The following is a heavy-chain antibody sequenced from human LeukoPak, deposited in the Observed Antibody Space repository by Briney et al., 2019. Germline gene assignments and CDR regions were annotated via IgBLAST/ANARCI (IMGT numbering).Heavy chain of an antibody. CDR1: GGSVSSGSYY. J-gene: IGHJ4*02. Sequence: SETLSLTCTVSGGSVSSGSYYWSWIWQPPGKGLEWIGYIYYSGSTNYNPSLKSRVTISVDTSKNQFSLKLSSVTAADTAVYYCARASRRDGSPIDYWGQGTLVTVSS. CDR2: IYYSGST. CDR3: ARASRRDGSPIDY. V-gene: IGHV4-61*01. D-gene: IGHD5-24*01.